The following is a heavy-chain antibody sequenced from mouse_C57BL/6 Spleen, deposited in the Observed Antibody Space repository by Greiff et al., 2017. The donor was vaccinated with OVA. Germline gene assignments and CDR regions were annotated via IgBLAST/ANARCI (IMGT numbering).Heavy chain of an antibody. V-gene: IGHV1-15*01. J-gene: IGHJ4*01. CDR3: TRSYNYDDGGYYAMDY. CDR2: IDPETGGT. Sequence: QVQLKESGAELVRPGASVTLSCKASGYTFTDYEMHWVKQTPVHGLEWIGAIDPETGGTAYNQKFKGKAILTADKSSSTAYMELRSLTSEDSAVYYCTRSYNYDDGGYYAMDYWGQGTSVTVSS. D-gene: IGHD2-12*01. CDR1: GYTFTDYE.